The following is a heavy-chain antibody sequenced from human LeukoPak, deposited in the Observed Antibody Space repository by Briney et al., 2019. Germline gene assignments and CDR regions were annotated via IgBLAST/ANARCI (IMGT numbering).Heavy chain of an antibody. J-gene: IGHJ6*02. D-gene: IGHD2-15*01. CDR1: GGSFSGYY. CDR2: INHSGST. V-gene: IGHV4-34*01. CDR3: ARGRYCSGGSCPRGRYYYGMDV. Sequence: SETLSLTCAVYGGSFSGYYWSWIRQPPGKGLEWIGEINHSGSTNYNPSLKSRVTISVDTSKNQFSLKLSSVTAADTAVYYCARGRYCSGGSCPRGRYYYGMDVWGQGTTVTVSS.